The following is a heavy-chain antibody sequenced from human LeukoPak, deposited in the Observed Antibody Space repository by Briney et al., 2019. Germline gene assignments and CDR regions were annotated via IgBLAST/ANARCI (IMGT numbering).Heavy chain of an antibody. Sequence: PSETLSLTCTVSGGSISSYYWSWIRQPPGKGLEWVSAISGSGGSTYYADSVKGRFSFSRDNSKNTLYLQMNNLRAEDTAVYYCAKKYGTGSYYFDCWGQGTLVTVSP. CDR3: AKKYGTGSYYFDC. CDR2: ISGSGGST. CDR1: GGSISSYY. J-gene: IGHJ4*02. V-gene: IGHV3-23*01. D-gene: IGHD3-10*01.